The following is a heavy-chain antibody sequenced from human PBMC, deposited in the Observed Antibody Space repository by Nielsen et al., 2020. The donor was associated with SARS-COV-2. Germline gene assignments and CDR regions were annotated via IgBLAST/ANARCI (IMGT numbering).Heavy chain of an antibody. V-gene: IGHV3-74*01. D-gene: IGHD1-1*01. Sequence: GESLKISCAASGFTLSNYNMHWVRQGPGKGLVWVSRINRDGSVTNYADSVKGRFTISRDNGGNTLYLQVNSLRAEDTAVYYCARGAGNGPVDYWGQGTLVSVSS. CDR1: GFTLSNYN. CDR2: INRDGSVT. J-gene: IGHJ4*02. CDR3: ARGAGNGPVDY.